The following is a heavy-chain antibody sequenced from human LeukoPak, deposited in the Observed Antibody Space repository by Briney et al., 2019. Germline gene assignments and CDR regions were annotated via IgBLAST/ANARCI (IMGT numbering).Heavy chain of an antibody. CDR2: INYSGST. Sequence: PSETLSLTCTVSGGSISSGGHYWSWIHQHPGKGLEWIGYINYSGSTYYNPSLKSRVTISVDTSQNQFSLKLSSVTAADSAVYYCARDEAIFGAGYYYGMDVWGQGTTVTVSS. CDR3: ARDEAIFGAGYYYGMDV. D-gene: IGHD3-3*01. V-gene: IGHV4-31*03. J-gene: IGHJ6*02. CDR1: GGSISSGGHY.